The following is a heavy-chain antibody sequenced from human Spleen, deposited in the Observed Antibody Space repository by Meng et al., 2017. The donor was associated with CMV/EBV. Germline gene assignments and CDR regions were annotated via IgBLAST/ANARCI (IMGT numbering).Heavy chain of an antibody. CDR3: AKEVFRGAFSAFDI. J-gene: IGHJ3*02. D-gene: IGHD3-10*01. V-gene: IGHV3-23*01. Sequence: RGSLRLSCAASGFSFSNYAMSWVRQAPGKGLKWVSTITGSGGSTSYADSVEGRFTISRDNSEKMVHLQMNSLRIEDTAVYYCAKEVFRGAFSAFDIWGQGTTVTVSS. CDR1: GFSFSNYA. CDR2: ITGSGGST.